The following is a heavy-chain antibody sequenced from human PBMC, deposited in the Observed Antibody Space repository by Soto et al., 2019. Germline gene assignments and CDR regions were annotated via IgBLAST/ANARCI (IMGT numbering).Heavy chain of an antibody. Sequence: PSETLSLTCAVSGGSISSGGYSWSWIRQPPGKGLEWIGYIYHSGSTYYNPSLKSRVTISVDRSKNQFSLKLSSVTAADTAVYYCARQMTTVTTVDYWGQGTLVTLSS. J-gene: IGHJ4*02. CDR2: IYHSGST. CDR1: GGSISSGGYS. D-gene: IGHD4-17*01. V-gene: IGHV4-30-2*01. CDR3: ARQMTTVTTVDY.